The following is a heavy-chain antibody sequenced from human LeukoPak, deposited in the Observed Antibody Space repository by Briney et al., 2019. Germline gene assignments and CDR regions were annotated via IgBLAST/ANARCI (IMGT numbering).Heavy chain of an antibody. Sequence: ASVTVSFKASGYTFTDYYMHWVQQAPGKGLEWMGRVDPEDGETIYAEKFQGRVTITADTSTDTAYMELSSLRSEDTAVYYCATSGTGGDYWGQGTLVTVSS. CDR1: GYTFTDYY. CDR3: ATSGTGGDY. V-gene: IGHV1-69-2*01. CDR2: VDPEDGET. J-gene: IGHJ4*02. D-gene: IGHD3-10*01.